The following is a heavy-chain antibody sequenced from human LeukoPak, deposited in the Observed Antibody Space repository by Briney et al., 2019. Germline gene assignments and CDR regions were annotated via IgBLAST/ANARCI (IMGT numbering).Heavy chain of an antibody. Sequence: GASVKVSCKASGYTFTSYDINWVRQAPGQGLERMGWISAYNGNTNYAQKLQGRVTMTTDTSTSTAYMELRSLGSDDTAVYYCARVLWFGIYYFDYWGQGTLVTVSS. CDR1: GYTFTSYD. D-gene: IGHD3-10*01. CDR2: ISAYNGNT. CDR3: ARVLWFGIYYFDY. J-gene: IGHJ4*02. V-gene: IGHV1-18*01.